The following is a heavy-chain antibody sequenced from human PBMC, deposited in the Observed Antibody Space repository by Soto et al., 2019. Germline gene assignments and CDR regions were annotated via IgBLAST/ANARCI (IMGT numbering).Heavy chain of an antibody. CDR2: ISHGGSP. V-gene: IGHV4-30-2*01. D-gene: IGHD1-7*01. J-gene: IGHJ6*02. Sequence: QLKLQESGSGVVKPSQTLSLTCAVSGXSVXXXXXXXXWIRQPPGQGLEWIGYISHGGSPHYTPSLRGRVSISVDRXXNVXXXNLXXXTPXXXXXXXXXRGHYYYAMDVWGQGTTVTVSS. CDR1: GXSVXXXXXX. CDR3: XRGHYYYAMDV.